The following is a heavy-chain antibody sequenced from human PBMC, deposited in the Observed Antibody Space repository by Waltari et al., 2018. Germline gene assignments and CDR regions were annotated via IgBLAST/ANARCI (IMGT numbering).Heavy chain of an antibody. J-gene: IGHJ4*02. CDR2: IKHEGNEK. D-gene: IGHD3-10*01. Sequence: EAQLVESGGGLVQPGGSLRLSCADSGLTFSSFWMSWVRQAPGKGLEWVATIKHEGNEKQYVDSVKGRFTISRDNAKKSLYLQMNRLRVEDTAVYYCAAGHYFEFWGQGTLVTVSS. V-gene: IGHV3-7*01. CDR3: AAGHYFEF. CDR1: GLTFSSFW.